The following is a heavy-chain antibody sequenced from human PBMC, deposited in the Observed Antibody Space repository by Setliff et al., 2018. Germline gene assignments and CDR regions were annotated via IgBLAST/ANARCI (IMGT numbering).Heavy chain of an antibody. V-gene: IGHV4-38-2*01. CDR1: GISITSGHY. Sequence: PSETLSLICDVSGISITSGHYWGWIRQSPGEGLEWIATIYHRGRRYYNPSLDSRVTISLDASKNQYSLRLSSVTAADTAVYYCASPRRDDLDSPFDAFDLWGQGTKVTVSS. CDR2: IYHRGRR. CDR3: ASPRRDDLDSPFDAFDL. D-gene: IGHD3-3*01. J-gene: IGHJ3*01.